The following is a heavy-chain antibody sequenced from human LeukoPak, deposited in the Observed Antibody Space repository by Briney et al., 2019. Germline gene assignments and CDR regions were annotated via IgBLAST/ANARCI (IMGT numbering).Heavy chain of an antibody. J-gene: IGHJ4*02. CDR2: ISSSSNTL. Sequence: PGGSLRLSCAASGFTFSSYSMNWVRQAPGKGLEWVSYISSSSNTLYYADSVKGRFTISRDNAKSSLYLQVNSLRDEDTAVYYCARERNWYFDYWGQGTLVTVSS. CDR3: ARERNWYFDY. V-gene: IGHV3-48*02. D-gene: IGHD1-1*01. CDR1: GFTFSSYS.